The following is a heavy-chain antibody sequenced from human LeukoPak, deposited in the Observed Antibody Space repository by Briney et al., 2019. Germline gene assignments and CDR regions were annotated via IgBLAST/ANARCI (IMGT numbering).Heavy chain of an antibody. J-gene: IGHJ4*02. V-gene: IGHV3-49*03. CDR3: SRGSGWLSVY. D-gene: IGHD6-19*01. CDR1: GFTFGDYL. Sequence: GGSLRLSCTASGFTFGDYLMSWFRQAPGKGLEWIGFISGGTTEFAASVKGRFTISRDDSTSIAYLQMNSLTTEDTAVYYCSRGSGWLSVYWGQGTLVTVSS. CDR2: ISGGTT.